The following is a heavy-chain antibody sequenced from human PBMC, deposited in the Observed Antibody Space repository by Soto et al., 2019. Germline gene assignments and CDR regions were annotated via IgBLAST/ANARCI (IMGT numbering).Heavy chain of an antibody. Sequence: QITLKKSGPPLVKPTQTLTLTCTFSGFSLSTTGVGVGWIRQPPGKALEWLALMYWDGEKRYSPSLKSRLTITKDTSKNQLVLTMTNMDPVDTATYYCAHRPWYAFEPWGQGILVTVSS. V-gene: IGHV2-5*02. CDR1: GFSLSTTGVG. J-gene: IGHJ5*02. CDR3: AHRPWYAFEP. CDR2: MYWDGEK. D-gene: IGHD6-13*01.